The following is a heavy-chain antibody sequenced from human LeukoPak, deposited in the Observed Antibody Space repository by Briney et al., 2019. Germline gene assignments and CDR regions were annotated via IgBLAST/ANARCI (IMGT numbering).Heavy chain of an antibody. J-gene: IGHJ4*02. D-gene: IGHD6-19*01. CDR3: ARARHSSGWYGIDY. CDR1: GDSVSSNSAA. CDR2: TYYRSKWYN. Sequence: SQTLSLTCAISGDSVSSNSAAWNWIRQSPSRGLQSLGRTYYRSKWYNDYAVSVKSRITINPDTSKNQFSLQLNSVTPEDTAVYYCARARHSSGWYGIDYWGQGTLVTVSS. V-gene: IGHV6-1*01.